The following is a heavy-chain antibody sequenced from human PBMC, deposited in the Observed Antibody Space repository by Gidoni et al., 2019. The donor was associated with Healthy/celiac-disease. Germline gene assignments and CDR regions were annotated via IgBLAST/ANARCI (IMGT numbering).Heavy chain of an antibody. CDR3: ARDGSSSWYGRDNWFDP. CDR2: IYTSGST. CDR1: GGSISSYY. D-gene: IGHD6-13*01. J-gene: IGHJ5*02. Sequence: VQLQESGPGLVKPSETLSLTCTVSGGSISSYYWSWIRQPAGKGLEWIGRIYTSGSTNYNPSLKSRVTMSVDTSKNQFSLKLSSVTAADTAVYYCARDGSSSWYGRDNWFDPWGQGTLVTVSS. V-gene: IGHV4-4*07.